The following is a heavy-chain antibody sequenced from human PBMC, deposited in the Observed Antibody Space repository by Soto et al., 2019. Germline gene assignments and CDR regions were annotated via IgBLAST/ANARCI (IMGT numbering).Heavy chain of an antibody. CDR3: ARAAGNPYFDY. Sequence: GGSLRLSCAASGFTFSSYAMSWVRQAPGKGLEWVSAISGSGGSTYYADSVKGRFTISRDNAKNSLYLQMNSLRAEDTAVYYCARAAGNPYFDYWGQGTLVTVSS. D-gene: IGHD1-1*01. J-gene: IGHJ4*02. V-gene: IGHV3-23*01. CDR1: GFTFSSYA. CDR2: ISGSGGST.